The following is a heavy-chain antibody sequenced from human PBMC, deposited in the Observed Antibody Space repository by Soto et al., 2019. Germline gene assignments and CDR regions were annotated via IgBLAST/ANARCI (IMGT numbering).Heavy chain of an antibody. J-gene: IGHJ4*02. CDR3: ARELAPVFGVVIMGAFDY. D-gene: IGHD3-3*01. V-gene: IGHV1-2*04. CDR2: INPNSGGT. CDR1: GYTFTGYY. Sequence: ASVKVSSKASGYTFTGYYMHWVRQAPGQGLEWMGWINPNSGGTNYAQKFQGWVTMTRDTSISTAYTELSRLRSDDTAVYYCARELAPVFGVVIMGAFDYWGQGTLVTVSS.